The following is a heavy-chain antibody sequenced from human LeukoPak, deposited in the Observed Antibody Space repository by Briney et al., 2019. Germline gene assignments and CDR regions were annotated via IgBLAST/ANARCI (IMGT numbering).Heavy chain of an antibody. CDR3: ARDQGDILTGYYDAFDI. CDR1: GFTVSSNY. J-gene: IGHJ3*02. Sequence: GGSLRLSCAASGFTVSSNYMSWVRQAPGKGLEWVSVIYSGGSTYYAGSVKGRFTISRDNSKNTLYLQMNSLRAEDTAVYYCARDQGDILTGYYDAFDIWGQGTMVTVSS. CDR2: IYSGGST. V-gene: IGHV3-66*01. D-gene: IGHD3-9*01.